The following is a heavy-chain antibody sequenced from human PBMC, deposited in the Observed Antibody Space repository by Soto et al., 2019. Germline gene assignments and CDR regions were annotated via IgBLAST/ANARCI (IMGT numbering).Heavy chain of an antibody. CDR3: ASAGITGTTFRGFAY. V-gene: IGHV3-33*01. Sequence: QVQLVESGGGVVQPGRSLRLSCAASGFTFSSYGMHWVRQAPGKGLEWVAVIWFDGSNKYYADSVKGRFTISRDNSKNAVYLRMLSRRAAARAVYYCASAGITGTTFRGFAYWGLGTLVTVSS. J-gene: IGHJ4*02. CDR1: GFTFSSYG. D-gene: IGHD1-20*01. CDR2: IWFDGSNK.